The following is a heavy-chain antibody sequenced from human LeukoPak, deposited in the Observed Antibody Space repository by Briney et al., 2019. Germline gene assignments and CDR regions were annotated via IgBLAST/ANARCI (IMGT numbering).Heavy chain of an antibody. J-gene: IGHJ4*02. CDR3: ARSRVDIVTTYYY. CDR1: GFTFSSYS. V-gene: IGHV3-21*01. Sequence: GSLRLSCAASGFTFSSYSMNWVRQAPGKGLEWVSSISSSSSYIYYADSVKGRFTISRDNAKNSLYLQMNSLRAEDTAVYYCARSRVDIVTTYYYWGQGTLVTVSS. D-gene: IGHD5-12*01. CDR2: ISSSSSYI.